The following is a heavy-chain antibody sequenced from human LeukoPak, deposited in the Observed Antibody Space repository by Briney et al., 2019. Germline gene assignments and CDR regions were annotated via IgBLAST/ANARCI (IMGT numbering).Heavy chain of an antibody. CDR3: ARTRYSRGWYEPFQH. V-gene: IGHV1-69*13. D-gene: IGHD6-19*01. CDR1: GGTFSSYA. CDR2: IIPIFGTA. J-gene: IGHJ1*01. Sequence: SVKVSCKASGGTFSSYAISWVRQAPGQGLEWMGGIIPIFGTANYAQKFQGRVTITADESTSTAYMELSSLRSEDTAVYYCARTRYSRGWYEPFQHWGQGTLVTVSS.